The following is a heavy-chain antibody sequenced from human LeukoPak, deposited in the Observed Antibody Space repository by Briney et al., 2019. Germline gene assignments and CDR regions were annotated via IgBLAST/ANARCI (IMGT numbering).Heavy chain of an antibody. Sequence: GGSLRLSCATSGITFSTNDMSWVRQAPGKGLEWVSAISGSDGSTYYADSVKGRFTISRDNSKNTLYQQMHSLRAEDTAVYHCAKEATPWGQGTLVTVSS. D-gene: IGHD5-12*01. CDR1: GITFSTND. V-gene: IGHV3-23*01. CDR2: ISGSDGST. J-gene: IGHJ5*02. CDR3: AKEATP.